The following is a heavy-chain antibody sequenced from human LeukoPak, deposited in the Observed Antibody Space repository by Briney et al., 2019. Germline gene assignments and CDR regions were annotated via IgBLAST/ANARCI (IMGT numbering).Heavy chain of an antibody. D-gene: IGHD1-26*01. CDR3: AKDWGSGSYFAFDI. J-gene: IGHJ3*02. CDR2: IRYDGSKS. V-gene: IGHV3-30*02. Sequence: GGSLRLSCAASGFTFNSYGMHWVRQAPGKGLEWVAFIRYDGSKSYFADSVKGRFALSGDNSKNTLYLQMSSLRPEDTAVYFCAKDWGSGSYFAFDIWGQGTMVTVSS. CDR1: GFTFNSYG.